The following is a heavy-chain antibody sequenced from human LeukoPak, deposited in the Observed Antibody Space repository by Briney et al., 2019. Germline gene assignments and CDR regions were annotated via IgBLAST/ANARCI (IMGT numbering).Heavy chain of an antibody. CDR3: ARGNSFTGHN. CDR2: MNPNSGNT. D-gene: IGHD1-1*01. CDR1: GYSFTSSD. J-gene: IGHJ4*02. Sequence: GASVKVSCKASGYSFTSSDINWVRQATGQRPEWMGWMNPNSGNTGYAQKFQGRVTMTRNTSISTAYMELSSLRSEDTAVYYRARGNSFTGHNWGQGTLVTVSS. V-gene: IGHV1-8*01.